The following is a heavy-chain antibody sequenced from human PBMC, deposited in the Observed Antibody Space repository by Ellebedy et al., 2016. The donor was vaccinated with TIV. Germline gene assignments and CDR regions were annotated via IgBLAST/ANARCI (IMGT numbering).Heavy chain of an antibody. CDR1: GFTFDDYG. J-gene: IGHJ3*02. V-gene: IGHV3-20*04. CDR2: INWNGGST. D-gene: IGHD5-24*01. Sequence: GESLKISCEASGFTFDDYGMSWVRQAPGKGLEWVSGINWNGGSTAYADSVKGRFSISRDNSKNTLYLQMNSLRAEDTAVYYCANYRRWLQSGALTDAFDIWGQGTLVTVSS. CDR3: ANYRRWLQSGALTDAFDI.